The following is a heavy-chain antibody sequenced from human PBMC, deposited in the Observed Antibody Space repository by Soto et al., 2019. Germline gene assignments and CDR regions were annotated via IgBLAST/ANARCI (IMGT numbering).Heavy chain of an antibody. J-gene: IGHJ5*02. CDR1: GGSISSYY. V-gene: IGHV4-59*05. Sequence: SETLSLTCTVSGGSISSYYWSWIRQPPGKGLEWIGSINYSGSTYYNPSLKSRVTISVDTSRNQFSLKLSSVTAADTALYYCSRRAPEGFDPWGQGTLVTVSS. CDR2: INYSGST. CDR3: SRRAPEGFDP.